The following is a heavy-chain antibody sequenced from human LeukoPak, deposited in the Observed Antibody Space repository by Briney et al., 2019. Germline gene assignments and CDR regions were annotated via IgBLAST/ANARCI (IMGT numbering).Heavy chain of an antibody. V-gene: IGHV3-30-3*01. CDR2: ISYDGSNK. CDR1: GFTFSSYA. J-gene: IGHJ4*02. D-gene: IGHD5-18*01. CDR3: AREGDTAMVNYYFDY. Sequence: GGSLRLSCAASGFTFSSYAMHWVRQAPGKGLEGGAVISYDGSNKYYADSVKGRFTISRDNSKNTLYLQMNSLRAEDTAVYYCAREGDTAMVNYYFDYWGQGTLVTVSS.